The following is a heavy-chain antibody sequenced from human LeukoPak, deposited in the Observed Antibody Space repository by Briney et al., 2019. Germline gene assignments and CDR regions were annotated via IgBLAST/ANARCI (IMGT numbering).Heavy chain of an antibody. CDR1: GGSISSSNW. Sequence: PSGTLSLTCAVSGGSISSSNWWNWARQPPGKGLEWIAEIYHSGNTNYNPSLKSRVTVSVDKSKNQFSLRLSSVTAADTAVYFCARGDYSGGYKNACDIWGQGTMVTISS. J-gene: IGHJ3*02. D-gene: IGHD3-22*01. V-gene: IGHV4-4*02. CDR2: IYHSGNT. CDR3: ARGDYSGGYKNACDI.